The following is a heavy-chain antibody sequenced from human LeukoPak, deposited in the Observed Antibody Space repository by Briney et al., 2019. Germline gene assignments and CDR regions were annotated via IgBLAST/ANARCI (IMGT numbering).Heavy chain of an antibody. CDR1: GGSFSGYY. J-gene: IGHJ4*02. D-gene: IGHD3-3*01. CDR2: INHSRST. V-gene: IGHV4-34*01. Sequence: SETLSLTCAVYGGSFSGYYWSWIRQPPGKGLEWIGEINHSRSTNYNPSLKSRVTISVDTSKNQFSLKLSSVTAADTAVYYCARGDPNYDFWSGQPVFDYWGQGTLVTVSS. CDR3: ARGDPNYDFWSGQPVFDY.